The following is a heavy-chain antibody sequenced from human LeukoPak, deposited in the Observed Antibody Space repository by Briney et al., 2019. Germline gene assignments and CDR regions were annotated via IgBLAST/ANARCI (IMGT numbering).Heavy chain of an antibody. CDR2: FDPEDGET. V-gene: IGHV1-24*01. CDR1: GYTLTELS. J-gene: IGHJ4*02. Sequence: GASVKVSCKVSGYTLTELSMHWVRQAPGKGLEWMGGFDPEDGETIYAQKFQGRVTMTEDTSTDTAYMELSSLRSEDTAVYYCATVRYYGSGRTTGNNFDYWGQGTLVTVSS. D-gene: IGHD3-10*01. CDR3: ATVRYYGSGRTTGNNFDY.